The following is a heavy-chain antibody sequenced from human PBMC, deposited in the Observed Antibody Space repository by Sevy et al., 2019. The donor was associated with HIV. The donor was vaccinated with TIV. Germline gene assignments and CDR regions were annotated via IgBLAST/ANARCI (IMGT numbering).Heavy chain of an antibody. V-gene: IGHV4-34*01. CDR1: GGSFSGYY. D-gene: IGHD2-2*02. CDR3: ARVPRNCGSTSCYTAGTGGYYYYGMDV. Sequence: SETLSLTCAVYGGSFSGYYWSWIRQPPGKGLEWIGEINHSGSTNYNPSLKSRFTISVDTSKNQFSLKLSSVTAADTAVYYCARVPRNCGSTSCYTAGTGGYYYYGMDVWGQGTTVTVSS. J-gene: IGHJ6*02. CDR2: INHSGST.